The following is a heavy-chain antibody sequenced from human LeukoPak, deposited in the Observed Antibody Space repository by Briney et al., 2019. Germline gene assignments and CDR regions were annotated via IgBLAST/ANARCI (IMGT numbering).Heavy chain of an antibody. D-gene: IGHD6-6*01. CDR1: GYSFTTYG. Sequence: ASVKVSCKASGYSFTTYGISWVRQAPGQGLEWMGWISANNNNTDNVQKLQGRVTMTTDTSTSTAYMELRSLRSDDTAVYYCARGGSSIAALVPYWGQGTLVTVSS. J-gene: IGHJ4*02. CDR3: ARGGSSIAALVPY. CDR2: ISANNNNT. V-gene: IGHV1-18*01.